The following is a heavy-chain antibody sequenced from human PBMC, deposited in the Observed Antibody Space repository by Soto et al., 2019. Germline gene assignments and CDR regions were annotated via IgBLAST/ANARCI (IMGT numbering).Heavy chain of an antibody. CDR3: ARQDRNCSTTSCNWAYPFDY. V-gene: IGHV5-51*01. CDR1: GYSFTTYW. Sequence: GESLKISCQASGYSFTTYWIGCVRQMPGMGLEWMGIIYPSDSDIRYSPSFLGKVTISDDKYIATAYLQWSSLQASDTAIYYCARQDRNCSTTSCNWAYPFDYWGQGTQVTVSS. J-gene: IGHJ4*02. D-gene: IGHD2-2*01. CDR2: IYPSDSDI.